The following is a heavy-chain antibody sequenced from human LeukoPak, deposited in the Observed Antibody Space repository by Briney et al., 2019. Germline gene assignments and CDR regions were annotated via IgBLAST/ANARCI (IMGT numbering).Heavy chain of an antibody. J-gene: IGHJ4*02. D-gene: IGHD3-10*01. Sequence: GASVKVSCKASGGTFISYAISWVRQAPGQGLEWMGRIIPILGIANYAQKFQGRVTITADKSTSTAYMELSSLRSEDTAVYYCARDHYYGSGSYYTSSHFDYWGQGTLVTVSS. CDR1: GGTFISYA. CDR2: IIPILGIA. CDR3: ARDHYYGSGSYYTSSHFDY. V-gene: IGHV1-69*04.